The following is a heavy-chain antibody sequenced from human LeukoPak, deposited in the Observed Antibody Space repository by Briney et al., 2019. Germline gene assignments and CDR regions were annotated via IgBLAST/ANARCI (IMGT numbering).Heavy chain of an antibody. CDR2: INSDGSSR. CDR3: ARDLGQYYDTSDNWFDP. D-gene: IGHD3-22*01. J-gene: IGHJ5*02. Sequence: GGSLRLSCAASGFTFSSYWMHWVRQAPGKGLVWVSRINSDGSSRFYADSVKGRFTISRDNAKNTLYLQMNSLRAEDTAVYYCARDLGQYYDTSDNWFDPWGQGTLVTVSS. V-gene: IGHV3-74*01. CDR1: GFTFSSYW.